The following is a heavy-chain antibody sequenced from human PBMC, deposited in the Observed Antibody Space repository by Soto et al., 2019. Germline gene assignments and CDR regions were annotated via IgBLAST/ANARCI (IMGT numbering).Heavy chain of an antibody. CDR3: ARAIETAMDPCDY. CDR1: GFSFTTYA. CDR2: ISDDGSIK. D-gene: IGHD5-18*01. J-gene: IGHJ4*02. Sequence: PGGSLRLSCAASGFSFTTYAMHWVRQAPGKGLEWVAVISDDGSIKYYADSVKGRFTISRDSSKNTFYLQMNSLRGDDTALYYCARAIETAMDPCDYWGQGALVTV. V-gene: IGHV3-30-3*01.